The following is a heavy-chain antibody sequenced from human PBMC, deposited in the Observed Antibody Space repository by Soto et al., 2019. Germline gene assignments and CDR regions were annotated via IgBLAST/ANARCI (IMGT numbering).Heavy chain of an antibody. Sequence: QPLGSLRLSCTASGFTFSRHSMHWVRQAPGKGLQWVALISNDGSNIDYGNSVKGRFTISRDNTKNTLYLQINSLKTEDTAVYYCAIYLRHYGDYESFDQWGQGTLVTVSS. D-gene: IGHD4-17*01. J-gene: IGHJ4*02. CDR3: AIYLRHYGDYESFDQ. CDR2: ISNDGSNI. V-gene: IGHV3-30*14. CDR1: GFTFSRHS.